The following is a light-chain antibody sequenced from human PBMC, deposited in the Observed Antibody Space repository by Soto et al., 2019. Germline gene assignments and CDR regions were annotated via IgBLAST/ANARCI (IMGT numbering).Light chain of an antibody. V-gene: IGLV2-14*01. CDR2: EVS. CDR3: SSYSISTAYL. Sequence: QSALTQPASVSGSPGQSITISCTGTSGDVGGYDYVSWYQLHPGKAPKLMIFEVSNRPSGVSYRFSGSKSGNTASLTISGHQAEDEADYFCSSYSISTAYLFRTGTKVTV. J-gene: IGLJ1*01. CDR1: SGDVGGYDY.